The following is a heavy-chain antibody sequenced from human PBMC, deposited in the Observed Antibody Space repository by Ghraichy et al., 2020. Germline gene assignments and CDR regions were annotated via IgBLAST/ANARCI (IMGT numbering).Heavy chain of an antibody. CDR2: IYYSGST. CDR3: ASRFGPSRFNFDY. J-gene: IGHJ4*02. Sequence: SETLSLTCTVSGGSISSSSYYWGWIRQPPGKGLEWIGSIYYSGSTYYNPSLKSRVTISVDTSKNQFSLKLSSVTAADTAVYYCASRFGPSRFNFDYWGQGTLVNVSS. V-gene: IGHV4-39*01. CDR1: GGSISSSSYY. D-gene: IGHD3-16*01.